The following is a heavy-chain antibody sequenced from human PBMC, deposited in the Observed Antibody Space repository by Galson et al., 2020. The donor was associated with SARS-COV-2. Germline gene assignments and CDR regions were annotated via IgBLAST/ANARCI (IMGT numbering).Heavy chain of an antibody. CDR3: ARDPTGSTGGGS. V-gene: IGHV3-48*03. CDR1: GFTFSSYD. CDR2: IRSSGSTT. D-gene: IGHD3-10*01. Sequence: TGGSLRLSCAASGFTFSSYDMNWVRQAPGKGLEWVSYIRSSGSTTFYADSVKGRFTISRDNAKNSLYLQMNSLRGDDTAVYSWARDPTGSTGGGSWGQGTLVTVSS. J-gene: IGHJ5*02.